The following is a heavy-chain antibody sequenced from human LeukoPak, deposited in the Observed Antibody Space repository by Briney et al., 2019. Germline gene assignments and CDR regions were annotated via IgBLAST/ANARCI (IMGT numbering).Heavy chain of an antibody. CDR2: INHSGST. J-gene: IGHJ5*02. CDR1: GGSFSGYY. Sequence: SETLSLTCAVYGGSFSGYYWSWIRQPPGKGLERIGEINHSGSTNYNPSLKSRVTISVDTSKNQFSLKLSSVTAADTAVYYCARGPRITGFDPWGQGTLVTVSS. D-gene: IGHD2-15*01. CDR3: ARGPRITGFDP. V-gene: IGHV4-34*01.